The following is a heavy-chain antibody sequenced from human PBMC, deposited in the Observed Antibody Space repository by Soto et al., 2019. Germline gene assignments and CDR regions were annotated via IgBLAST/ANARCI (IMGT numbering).Heavy chain of an antibody. CDR3: ARGISMLVVVQTDAPDKYYFDS. CDR1: GGSFSGYY. J-gene: IGHJ4*02. D-gene: IGHD2-8*02. CDR2: INHSGST. V-gene: IGHV4-34*01. Sequence: PSETLSLTCAVYGGSFSGYYWTWIRQHPGKGLEWIGQINHSGSTNYNPSLRSRVTISVDTSKNQFSLKLSSVTAADTAVYYCARGISMLVVVQTDAPDKYYFDSWGLGTLVTVSS.